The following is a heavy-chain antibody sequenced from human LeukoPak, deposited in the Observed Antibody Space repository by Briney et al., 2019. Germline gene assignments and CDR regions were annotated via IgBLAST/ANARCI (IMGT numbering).Heavy chain of an antibody. D-gene: IGHD1-7*01. Sequence: GESLKISCKGSGYRFTDYWIGWVRQMPGKSLEWMGIIYPGDSDTRCSPSFQGQVTISADKSINTAHLQWSSLKASDTAMYYCARGAAGTTPDYYYFGLDVWGQGTTVRVSS. V-gene: IGHV5-51*01. CDR2: IYPGDSDT. CDR3: ARGAAGTTPDYYYFGLDV. CDR1: GYRFTDYW. J-gene: IGHJ6*02.